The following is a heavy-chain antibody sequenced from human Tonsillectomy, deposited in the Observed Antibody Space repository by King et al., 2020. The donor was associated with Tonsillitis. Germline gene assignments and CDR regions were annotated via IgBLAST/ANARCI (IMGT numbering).Heavy chain of an antibody. V-gene: IGHV1-69*01. CDR2: IIPIFVTA. J-gene: IGHJ4*02. CDR1: GGTFSSYA. CDR3: ARTHPLPNYDILTGYFDY. Sequence: QLVQSGAEVKKPGSSVKVSCKASGGTFSSYAISWVRQAPEQGLEWMGGIIPIFVTANYAQKFQGRVTITADESTSTAYMELSSLTSEDTAVYYCARTHPLPNYDILTGYFDYWGQGTLVTVSS. D-gene: IGHD3-9*01.